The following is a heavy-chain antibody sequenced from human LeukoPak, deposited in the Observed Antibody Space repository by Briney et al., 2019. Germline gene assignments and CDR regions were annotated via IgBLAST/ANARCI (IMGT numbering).Heavy chain of an antibody. Sequence: GGSLRLSCAASGFTFSSYGMHWVRQAPGKGLEWVAVISYDGSNKYYADSVKGRFTISRDNSKNTLYLQMNSLRAEDTAVYYCARVLYCSSTSCPNWFDPWGQGTLVTVSS. D-gene: IGHD2-2*01. J-gene: IGHJ5*02. CDR2: ISYDGSNK. CDR1: GFTFSSYG. V-gene: IGHV3-30*03. CDR3: ARVLYCSSTSCPNWFDP.